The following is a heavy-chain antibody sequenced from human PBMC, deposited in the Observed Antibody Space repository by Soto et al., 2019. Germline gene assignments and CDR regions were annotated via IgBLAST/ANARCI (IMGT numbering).Heavy chain of an antibody. D-gene: IGHD1-7*01. V-gene: IGHV3-23*01. J-gene: IGHJ4*02. CDR3: AKNKERELPRVIDF. CDR1: GLTFSNYA. Sequence: PGGSLRLSCATSGLTFSNYAMSWVRQAPGGGLEWVSSMSGSSSTTYYADSVRGRFTISRDRSKNTLYLQMSSLRAEDTALYYCAKNKERELPRVIDFWGQGTLVPVSS. CDR2: MSGSSSTT.